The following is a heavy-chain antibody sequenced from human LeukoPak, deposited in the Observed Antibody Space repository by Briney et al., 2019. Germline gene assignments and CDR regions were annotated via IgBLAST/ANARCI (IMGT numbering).Heavy chain of an antibody. CDR2: IIPIFGTA. Sequence: GASVKVSCKASGGTFSSYAISWVRQAPGQGLEWMGGIIPIFGTANYAQKFQGRVTITADESTSIAYMELSSLRSEDTAVYYCARSLSGYSYVSLWGQGTLVAVSS. CDR3: ARSLSGYSYVSL. V-gene: IGHV1-69*13. CDR1: GGTFSSYA. J-gene: IGHJ4*02. D-gene: IGHD5-18*01.